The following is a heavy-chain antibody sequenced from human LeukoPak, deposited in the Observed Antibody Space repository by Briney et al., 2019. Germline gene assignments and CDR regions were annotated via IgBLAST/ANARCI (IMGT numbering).Heavy chain of an antibody. D-gene: IGHD4-23*01. CDR3: ARERAVVRYFEY. Sequence: GGSLRLSCAAYGFTFSTYWMHWLRQAPGKGLVWVSRINSDGSSTSYADSVRGRFTISRDYAKNTLYLQMNSLRAEDTAVYYCARERAVVRYFEYWGQGTLVTVSS. J-gene: IGHJ4*02. V-gene: IGHV3-74*01. CDR1: GFTFSTYW. CDR2: INSDGSST.